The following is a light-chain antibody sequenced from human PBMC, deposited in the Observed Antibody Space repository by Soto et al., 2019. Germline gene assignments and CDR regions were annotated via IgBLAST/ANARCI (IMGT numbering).Light chain of an antibody. CDR3: QQRSNGPPIT. Sequence: TQPPATLSVSPGERATLSPIASQSVSSNLAWYQQKPGQAPRLLIYDASNRATGIPARFSGSGSGTDFTLTISSLEPEDFAVYYCQQRSNGPPITFGQGTRLEI. CDR2: DAS. V-gene: IGKV3-11*01. CDR1: QSVSSN. J-gene: IGKJ5*01.